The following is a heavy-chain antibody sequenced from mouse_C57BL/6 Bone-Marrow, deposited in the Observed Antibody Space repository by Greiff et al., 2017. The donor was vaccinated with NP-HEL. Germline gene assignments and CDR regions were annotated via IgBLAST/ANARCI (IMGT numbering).Heavy chain of an antibody. D-gene: IGHD2-4*01. CDR3: ASFLYDYDKGPYAMDY. J-gene: IGHJ4*01. CDR1: GFSLTSYG. CDR2: IWRGGST. V-gene: IGHV2-5*01. Sequence: QVQLQQSGPGLVQPSQSLSITCTVSGFSLTSYGVHWVRQSPGKGLEWLGVIWRGGSTDYNAAFMSRLSITKDNSKSQVFFKMNSLQADDTAIYYCASFLYDYDKGPYAMDYWGQGTSVTVSS.